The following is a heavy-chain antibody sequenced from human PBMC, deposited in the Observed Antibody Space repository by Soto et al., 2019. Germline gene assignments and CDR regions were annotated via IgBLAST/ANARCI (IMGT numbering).Heavy chain of an antibody. Sequence: QGQLVQSGAEEKKPGASVKVSCKASGYTFTNYAIHWVRQAPGQRLEWMGWINTGNGNTKYSQKFQGRVTITRDTSASKAYMELSSLSSEDTAVYYCARDRFSSGWYIDYWGQGTLVTVSS. V-gene: IGHV1-3*05. J-gene: IGHJ4*02. D-gene: IGHD6-19*01. CDR1: GYTFTNYA. CDR2: INTGNGNT. CDR3: ARDRFSSGWYIDY.